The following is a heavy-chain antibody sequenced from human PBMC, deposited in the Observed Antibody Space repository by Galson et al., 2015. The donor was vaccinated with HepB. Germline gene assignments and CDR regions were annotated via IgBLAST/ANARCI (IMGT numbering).Heavy chain of an antibody. J-gene: IGHJ4*02. D-gene: IGHD5-24*01. V-gene: IGHV3-23*01. Sequence: SLRLSCAASEFTFSTYSMNWVRQAPGKGLEWVSSISVSGDKTYDADSVRGRLTLSRDNSKNTFYLQMNSLRAEDTAVYYCARKNYHRNDYWGQGTLVTVSS. CDR2: ISVSGDKT. CDR1: EFTFSTYS. CDR3: ARKNYHRNDY.